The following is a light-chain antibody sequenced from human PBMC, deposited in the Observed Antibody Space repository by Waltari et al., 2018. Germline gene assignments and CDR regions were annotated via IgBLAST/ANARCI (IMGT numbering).Light chain of an antibody. J-gene: IGLJ2*01. CDR3: SSYISSSTLEL. CDR2: DVS. V-gene: IGLV2-14*03. CDR1: SGDVGAYNY. Sequence: QSALTQPASVSGSPGQSITISCTGTSGDVGAYNYVSWYQQHPVKAPKLMIFDVSNRPSGVSNRFSGSKSGNTASLTISGLQAEDEADYYCSSYISSSTLELFGGGTSLTVL.